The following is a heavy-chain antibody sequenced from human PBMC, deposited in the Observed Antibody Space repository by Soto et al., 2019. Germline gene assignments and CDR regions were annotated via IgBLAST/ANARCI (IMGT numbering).Heavy chain of an antibody. Sequence: EVQLLESGGGLVQPGGSMRLSCVASGIIFGSYDMSWVRQAPGKGLEWVSAVRVSDSRTFYADSVRGRFTISRDNSKNTLYLQMNSLRAEDTAVYYCAQFHGLGIYSPWFDPWGQGTLITVSS. J-gene: IGHJ5*02. D-gene: IGHD3-10*01. V-gene: IGHV3-23*01. CDR2: VRVSDSRT. CDR3: AQFHGLGIYSPWFDP. CDR1: GIIFGSYD.